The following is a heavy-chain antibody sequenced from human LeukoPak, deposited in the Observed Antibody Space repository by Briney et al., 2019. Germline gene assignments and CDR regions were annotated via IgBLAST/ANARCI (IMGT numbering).Heavy chain of an antibody. CDR2: ISGGGEST. Sequence: PGGSLRLYCATSGFAFSTYAMSWVRQAPGKGLEWVSTISGGGESTHYADSVEGRFTISRDNSKNTLYLQMNSLRAEDTAVYYCAKDPSSGWYVNAFDIWGQGTMVTVSS. V-gene: IGHV3-23*01. D-gene: IGHD6-19*01. CDR1: GFAFSTYA. J-gene: IGHJ3*02. CDR3: AKDPSSGWYVNAFDI.